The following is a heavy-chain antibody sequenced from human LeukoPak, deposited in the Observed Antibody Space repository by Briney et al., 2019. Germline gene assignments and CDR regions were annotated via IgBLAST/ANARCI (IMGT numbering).Heavy chain of an antibody. Sequence: GGSLRLSCATSGFTFSSYAMSWVRQAPGKGLEWVSGIGASGGSTYYADSVKGRFTISRDNSKNTLYLQMDSLRTEDTAVYYCAKAEGYDILTGLDYWGQGTLVTVSS. J-gene: IGHJ4*02. D-gene: IGHD3-9*01. CDR2: IGASGGST. CDR1: GFTFSSYA. CDR3: AKAEGYDILTGLDY. V-gene: IGHV3-23*01.